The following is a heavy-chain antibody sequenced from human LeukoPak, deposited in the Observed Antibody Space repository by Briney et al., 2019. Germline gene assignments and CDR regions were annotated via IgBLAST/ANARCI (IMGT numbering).Heavy chain of an antibody. D-gene: IGHD6-13*01. Sequence: ASVKVSCKASGYTFTGYYMHWVRQAPGQGLEWMGWINPNSGGTNYAQKFQGRVTMTRDTSISTAYMELSRLRSDDTAVYYCARGVGSVHSRYFLYWGQGTLVTVSS. V-gene: IGHV1-2*02. CDR2: INPNSGGT. CDR3: ARGVGSVHSRYFLY. CDR1: GYTFTGYY. J-gene: IGHJ4*02.